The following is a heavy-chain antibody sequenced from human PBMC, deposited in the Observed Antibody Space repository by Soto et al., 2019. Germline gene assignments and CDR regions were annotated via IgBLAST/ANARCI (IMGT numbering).Heavy chain of an antibody. CDR2: IGPESGAT. V-gene: IGHV1-2*02. J-gene: IGHJ4*02. CDR3: GRGRSGQIVVFF. CDR1: GYTFTGHY. D-gene: IGHD1-26*01. Sequence: GASVKVSCKASGYTFTGHYIHWVRQAPEQGPEWMGEIGPESGATRYAQKVQGRVTMTRDTSITTVYMELKNLSPDDTAGYYCGRGRSGQIVVFFWGQGTPVTVSS.